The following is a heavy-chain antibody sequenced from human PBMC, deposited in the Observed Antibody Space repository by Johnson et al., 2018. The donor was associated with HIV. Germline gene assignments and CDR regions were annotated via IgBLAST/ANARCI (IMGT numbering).Heavy chain of an antibody. CDR2: INAGGDT. D-gene: IGHD1-14*01. V-gene: IGHV3-53*01. Sequence: VQLVESGGGLIQPGGSLRLSCAASGFTVTGNFMSWVRQAPGKGLEWVSVINAGGDTYYADSVKGRFTISRDRSKNTVSLQMNSLRVEDTAVYYCARDDRPDGFDIWGQGTMVTVSS. CDR1: GFTVTGNF. J-gene: IGHJ3*02. CDR3: ARDDRPDGFDI.